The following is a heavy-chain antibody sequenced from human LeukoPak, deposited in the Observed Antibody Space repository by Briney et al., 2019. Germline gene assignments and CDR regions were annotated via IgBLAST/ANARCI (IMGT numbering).Heavy chain of an antibody. J-gene: IGHJ4*02. Sequence: PSETLSLTCTVSGGSISSGGYYWSWIRQHPGKGLEWIGYIYYSGSTYYNPSLKSRVTISVDTSKNQFSLKLSSATAADTAVYYCAREISSGGYVYWGQGTLVTVSS. D-gene: IGHD3-22*01. CDR2: IYYSGST. V-gene: IGHV4-31*03. CDR1: GGSISSGGYY. CDR3: AREISSGGYVY.